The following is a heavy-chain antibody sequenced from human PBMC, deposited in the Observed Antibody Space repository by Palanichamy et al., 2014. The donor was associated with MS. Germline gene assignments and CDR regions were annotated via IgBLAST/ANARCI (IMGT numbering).Heavy chain of an antibody. CDR1: GDSVSTNSVA. CDR2: TYYRSKWYN. V-gene: IGHV6-1*01. CDR3: ARGAKWGEAGVDY. Sequence: QVQLQQSGPGLVKPSQTLSLTCAISGDSVSTNSVAWNWIRQSPSRGLEWLGRTYYRSKWYNDYAVSVKSRVTINPDTSKNQFSLQLSSVTPEDTAVYYCARGAKWGEAGVDYWGQGTLVTVSS. J-gene: IGHJ4*02. D-gene: IGHD7-27*01.